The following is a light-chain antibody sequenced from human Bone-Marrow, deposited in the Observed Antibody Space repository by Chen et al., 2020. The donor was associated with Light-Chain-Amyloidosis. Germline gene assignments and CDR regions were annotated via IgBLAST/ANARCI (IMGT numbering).Light chain of an antibody. CDR3: QVWDSSSDLRV. Sequence: SYVLTQPPSVSVAPGKTARITCGGNNIGSKSMHWYQQKPGQAPVLVAYDDSNRPSGIPERISGSNSGNTATLTVSRVEAGDEADYYCQVWDSSSDLRVFGGGTRLTVL. J-gene: IGLJ3*02. CDR1: NIGSKS. V-gene: IGLV3-21*03. CDR2: DDS.